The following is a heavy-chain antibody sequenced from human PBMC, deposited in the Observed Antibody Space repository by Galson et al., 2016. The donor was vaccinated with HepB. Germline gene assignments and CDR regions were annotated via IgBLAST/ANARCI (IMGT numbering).Heavy chain of an antibody. J-gene: IGHJ4*02. CDR3: ARRAGLTFGGIIVNEVRPIDY. Sequence: SETLSLTCAVYGGSFNGYYWTWIRQPPGKGLEWIGEITHRGSTNYNPSLKSRVTISVDTSKNQFSLKLSSVTAADTAVYYCARRAGLTFGGIIVNEVRPIDYWGQGTLVTVSS. CDR2: ITHRGST. V-gene: IGHV4-34*01. D-gene: IGHD3-16*02. CDR1: GGSFNGYY.